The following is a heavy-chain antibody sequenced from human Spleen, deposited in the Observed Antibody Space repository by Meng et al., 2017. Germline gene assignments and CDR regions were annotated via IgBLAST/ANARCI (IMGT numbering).Heavy chain of an antibody. V-gene: IGHV4-31*03. CDR2: IYYSGST. CDR3: ARQDTAMVKYYFDY. CDR1: GGSISSGGYY. Sequence: QGHLQESGPGLVKPSQTLSLTCTVSGGSISSGGYYWSWIRQHPGKGLEWIGYIYYSGSTYYNPSLKSRVTISVDTSKNQFSLKLGSVTAADTAVYYCARQDTAMVKYYFDYWGQGTLVTVSS. J-gene: IGHJ4*02. D-gene: IGHD5-18*01.